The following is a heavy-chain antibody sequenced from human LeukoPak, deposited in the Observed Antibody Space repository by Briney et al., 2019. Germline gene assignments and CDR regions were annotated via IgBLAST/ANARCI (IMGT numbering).Heavy chain of an antibody. Sequence: PSETLSLTCTVSGGSISSYYWSWIRQPPGKGLEWIGYIYYSDYSGSTNYNPSLKSRVSISVDTSKNQFSLKLSSVTAADTAVYYCRGERSEATTDYFDYWGQGTLVTVSS. CDR3: RGERSEATTDYFDY. CDR1: GGSISSYY. D-gene: IGHD1-26*01. J-gene: IGHJ4*02. V-gene: IGHV4-59*12. CDR2: IYYSDYSGST.